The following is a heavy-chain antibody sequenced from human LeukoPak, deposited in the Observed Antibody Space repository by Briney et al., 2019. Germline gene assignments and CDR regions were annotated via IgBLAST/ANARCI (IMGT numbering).Heavy chain of an antibody. D-gene: IGHD6-19*01. V-gene: IGHV3-30*18. J-gene: IGHJ4*02. CDR2: ISYDGSNK. CDR3: AKSIAVAGPADY. Sequence: GGSLRLSCAASGFTFSSYGMHWVRQAPGKGLEWVAVISYDGSNKYYADSVKGRFTISRDNSKNTLYLQMNSLRAEDTAVYYCAKSIAVAGPADYWGQGTLVTVSS. CDR1: GFTFSSYG.